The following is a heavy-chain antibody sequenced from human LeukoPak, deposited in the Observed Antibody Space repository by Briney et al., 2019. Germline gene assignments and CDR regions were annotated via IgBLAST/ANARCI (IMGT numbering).Heavy chain of an antibody. Sequence: SETLSLTCTVSGGSISSYYWSWIRQPPGKGLEWIGYIYYSGSTNYNPSLKSRVTISVDTSKNQFSLKLSSVTAADTAVYYCAKLGNYDLMIDYWGQGTLVTVSS. D-gene: IGHD3-3*01. CDR3: AKLGNYDLMIDY. J-gene: IGHJ4*02. CDR2: IYYSGST. CDR1: GGSISSYY. V-gene: IGHV4-59*08.